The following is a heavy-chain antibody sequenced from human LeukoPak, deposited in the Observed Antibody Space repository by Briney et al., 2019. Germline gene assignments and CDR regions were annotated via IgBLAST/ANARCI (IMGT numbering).Heavy chain of an antibody. V-gene: IGHV3-7*01. D-gene: IGHD1-26*01. Sequence: GGSLRLSCVASGFTFSISWVTWVRQAPGKGLEWVANIDKHGNGKYYVDSVKGRFAISRDYATNSVFLQMNSLGAEDTSVYYCARDAGWGYYDLWGQGTPVTVSS. CDR1: GFTFSISW. J-gene: IGHJ4*02. CDR2: IDKHGNGK. CDR3: ARDAGWGYYDL.